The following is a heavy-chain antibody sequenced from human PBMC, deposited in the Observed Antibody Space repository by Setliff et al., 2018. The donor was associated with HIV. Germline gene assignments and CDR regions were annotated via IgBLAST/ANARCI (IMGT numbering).Heavy chain of an antibody. CDR3: ATYAYGSGRLDY. D-gene: IGHD2-2*01. CDR1: GLTFHNHP. J-gene: IGHJ4*02. Sequence: LRLSCAASGLTFHNHPMSWVRQAPGKGLEWVSAIGMSGITTYYGGSVKGRFTISRDNSRNTLYLQMNGLRAEDTAVYYCATYAYGSGRLDYWGQGTLVTVSS. CDR2: IGMSGITT. V-gene: IGHV3-23*01.